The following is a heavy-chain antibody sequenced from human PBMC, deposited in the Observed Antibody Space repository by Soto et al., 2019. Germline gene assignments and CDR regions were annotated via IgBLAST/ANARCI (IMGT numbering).Heavy chain of an antibody. CDR1: GGSISNYY. CDR2: IYNSVIT. CDR3: ARGWDANS. V-gene: IGHV4-59*01. Sequence: SETLSLTCTVSGGSISNYYWNWIRQPPGKRLEWIGFIYNSVITNYSPSLKSRVSISADTSRNQFSLKMSSVTAADTAVYYCARGWDANSWGQGALVTVS. D-gene: IGHD6-19*01. J-gene: IGHJ4*02.